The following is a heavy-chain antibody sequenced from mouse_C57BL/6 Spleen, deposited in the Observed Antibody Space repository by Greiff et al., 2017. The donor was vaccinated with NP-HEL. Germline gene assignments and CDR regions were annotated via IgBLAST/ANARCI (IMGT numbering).Heavy chain of an antibody. CDR3: AAAWRAMDY. CDR1: GYTFTDYY. D-gene: IGHD3-2*02. J-gene: IGHJ4*01. Sequence: VQLQQSGPELVKPGASVKISCKASGYTFTDYYMNWVKQSHGKSLEWIGDINPNNGGTSYNQKFKGKATLTVDKSSSTAYMELRSLTSEDSAVYYCAAAWRAMDYWGQGTSVTVSS. CDR2: INPNNGGT. V-gene: IGHV1-26*01.